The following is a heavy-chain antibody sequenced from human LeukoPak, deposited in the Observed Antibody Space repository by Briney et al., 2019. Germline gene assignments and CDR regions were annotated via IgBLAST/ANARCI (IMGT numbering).Heavy chain of an antibody. D-gene: IGHD5-24*01. J-gene: IGHJ6*02. CDR3: ARDRDGDYYYYGMDV. V-gene: IGHV3-7*01. CDR2: IRQDGSEK. Sequence: GGSLRLSCAASGFTFSSYWMSWVRQAPGKGLEWVANIRQDGSEKYYADSVKGRFTISRDNSKNTLYLQMNSLRAEDTAVYYCARDRDGDYYYYGMDVWGQGTTVTVSS. CDR1: GFTFSSYW.